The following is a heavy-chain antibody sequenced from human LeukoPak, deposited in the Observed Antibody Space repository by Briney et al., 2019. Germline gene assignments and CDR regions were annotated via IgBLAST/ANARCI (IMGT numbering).Heavy chain of an antibody. CDR3: TRPTSGLWSGTKTGFDP. CDR2: IRSKANSYAT. J-gene: IGHJ5*02. CDR1: GFTFSGSA. V-gene: IGHV3-73*01. D-gene: IGHD1-1*01. Sequence: PGGSLRLSCAASGFTFSGSAMHWVRQASGKGLEWVGRIRSKANSYATAYAASVKGRFTISRDDSKNTAYLQMNSLKTEDTAVYYCTRPTSGLWSGTKTGFDPWGQGTLVTVSS.